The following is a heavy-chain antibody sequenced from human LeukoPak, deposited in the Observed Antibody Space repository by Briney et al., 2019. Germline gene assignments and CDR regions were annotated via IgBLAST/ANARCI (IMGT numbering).Heavy chain of an antibody. CDR1: GFTFSAYV. V-gene: IGHV3-30*04. CDR2: ISNDGNEK. CDR3: ARDVGYTGGWTYGAGDY. Sequence: GGSLRLSCAASGFTFSAYVMHWVRQAPGKGLECVAVISNDGNEKYYADSVKGRFSISRDNSKNTLYLQMSSLRTEDTAVYYCARDVGYTGGWTYGAGDYWGQGTLVTVSS. J-gene: IGHJ4*01. D-gene: IGHD2-8*02.